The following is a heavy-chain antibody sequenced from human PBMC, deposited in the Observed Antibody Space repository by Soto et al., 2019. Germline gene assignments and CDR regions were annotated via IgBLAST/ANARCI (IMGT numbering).Heavy chain of an antibody. J-gene: IGHJ4*02. CDR1: VFTFNSYG. Sequence: PGGSLRLSCSASVFTFNSYGMSWFRQAPGKGLEWVSAISGSGDSTYYADSVKGRFTISRDSSNNTLYLQMNNLRADDTALYFCVKLRLELLYLDSWGLGALVTVSS. V-gene: IGHV3-23*01. CDR3: VKLRLELLYLDS. D-gene: IGHD1-7*01. CDR2: ISGSGDST.